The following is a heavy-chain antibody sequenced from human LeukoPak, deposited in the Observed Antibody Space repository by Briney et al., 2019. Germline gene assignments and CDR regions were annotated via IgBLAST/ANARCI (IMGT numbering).Heavy chain of an antibody. CDR3: ARERRVSGIAVAGTWWFDP. CDR1: GGSISSYY. V-gene: IGHV4-4*07. D-gene: IGHD6-19*01. J-gene: IGHJ5*02. Sequence: SETLSLTCTVSGGSISSYYWSWIRQPAGKGLEWIGRIYTSGSTNYNPSLKSRVTMSVDTSKNQFSLKLSSVTAADTAVYYCARERRVSGIAVAGTWWFDPWGQGTLVTVSS. CDR2: IYTSGST.